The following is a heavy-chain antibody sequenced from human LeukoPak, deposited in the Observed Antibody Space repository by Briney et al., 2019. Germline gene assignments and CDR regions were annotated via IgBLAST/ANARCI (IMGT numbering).Heavy chain of an antibody. CDR3: AKGVRIVGATPFDY. CDR2: ISGSGGST. D-gene: IGHD1-26*01. Sequence: GGSLRLSCAASGFTFSSYAMSWVRQAPGKGLEWVSAISGSGGSTYYADSVKGRFTISRDNSKNTLYLQMSSLRAEDTAVYYCAKGVRIVGATPFDYWGQGTLVTVSS. CDR1: GFTFSSYA. J-gene: IGHJ4*02. V-gene: IGHV3-23*01.